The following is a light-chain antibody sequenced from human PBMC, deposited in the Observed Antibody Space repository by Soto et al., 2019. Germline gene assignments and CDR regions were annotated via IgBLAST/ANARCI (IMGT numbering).Light chain of an antibody. J-gene: IGKJ2*01. V-gene: IGKV3-20*01. CDR2: DTS. Sequence: EIVLTQSPGILSLAPGERATLSCRASQSVSISYLAWYQHKPGQAPRLLIYDTSSRASGIPDGFSGSGSGTDFTLTINRLEPEDFAVYYCQQYGSSPMYTFGQGTKLEIK. CDR1: QSVSISY. CDR3: QQYGSSPMYT.